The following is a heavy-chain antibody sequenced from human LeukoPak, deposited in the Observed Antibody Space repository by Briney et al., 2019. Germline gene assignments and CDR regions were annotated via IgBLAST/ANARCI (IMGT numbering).Heavy chain of an antibody. J-gene: IGHJ5*02. CDR3: ARGYEAGGFDP. D-gene: IGHD6-19*01. V-gene: IGHV4-61*02. CDR1: GDSISSGSYY. CDR2: IYTSGST. Sequence: PSQTLSLTCTVSGDSISSGSYYWSWIRQPAGKGLEWIGRIYTSGSTNYNPSLKSRVTMSVDTSKKQFSLKLSSVTAADTAVYYCARGYEAGGFDPWGQGTLVTVSS.